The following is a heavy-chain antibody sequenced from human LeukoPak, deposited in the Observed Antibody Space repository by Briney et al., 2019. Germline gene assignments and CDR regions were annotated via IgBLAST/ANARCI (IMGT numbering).Heavy chain of an antibody. CDR3: ARSRSLHDY. CDR1: GFTFSSYW. CDR2: INQDGSEK. V-gene: IGHV3-7*01. J-gene: IGHJ4*02. Sequence: GGCLRLSCAASGFTFSSYWMSWVRQAPGKGLEWVASINQDGSEKYYVDSVKGRFTISRDNAKNSLYLQMNSLGTEDTALYYCARSRSLHDYWGQGTLVTVSS.